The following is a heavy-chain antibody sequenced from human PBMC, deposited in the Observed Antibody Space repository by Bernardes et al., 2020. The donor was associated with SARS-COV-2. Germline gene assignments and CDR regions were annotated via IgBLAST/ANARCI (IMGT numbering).Heavy chain of an antibody. CDR2: LYYGATT. CDR3: VRHWDH. Sequence: SETLSLTRSVSGGFISGSTYYWGWVRQPPGKGLEWIGSLYYGATTYYNSSLKSRVSMSVDTTTNHFALRMTSVTAADSAVYYCVRHWDHWGQGSLVTVSS. CDR1: GGFISGSTYY. J-gene: IGHJ4*02. V-gene: IGHV4-39*01.